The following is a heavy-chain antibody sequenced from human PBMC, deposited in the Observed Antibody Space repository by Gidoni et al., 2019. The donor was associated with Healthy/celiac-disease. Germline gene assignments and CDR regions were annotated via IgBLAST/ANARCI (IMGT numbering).Heavy chain of an antibody. Sequence: EVQLVESGGGLVQPGGSLRLSCSASGFTFSSYAMHWVRQAPGKGLEYVSAISSNGGSTYYADSVKGRFTISRDNSKNTLYLQMSSLRAEDTAVYYCVKADSSFGELLPTFFDYWGQGTLVTVSS. V-gene: IGHV3-64D*06. D-gene: IGHD3-10*01. CDR2: ISSNGGST. CDR3: VKADSSFGELLPTFFDY. CDR1: GFTFSSYA. J-gene: IGHJ4*02.